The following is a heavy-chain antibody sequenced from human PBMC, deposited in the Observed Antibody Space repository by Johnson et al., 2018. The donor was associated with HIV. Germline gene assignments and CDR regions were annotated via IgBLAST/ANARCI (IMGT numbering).Heavy chain of an antibody. J-gene: IGHJ3*02. CDR1: GFTFSSYG. Sequence: QVQLVESGGGVVQPGRSLRLSCAASGFTFSSYGMHWVRQAPGKGLEWVAVIWYDGSNKYSADSVKGRFTISRDNSKNTLYLQMNSLRAEDTALYYCARVSRLGDIAVLSDAFDIWGQGTMVTVSS. CDR2: IWYDGSNK. V-gene: IGHV3-33*01. D-gene: IGHD6-19*01. CDR3: ARVSRLGDIAVLSDAFDI.